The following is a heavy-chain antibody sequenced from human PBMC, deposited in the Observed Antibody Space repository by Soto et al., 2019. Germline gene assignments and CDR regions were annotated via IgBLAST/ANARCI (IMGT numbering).Heavy chain of an antibody. V-gene: IGHV3-74*01. CDR1: GFTLSTYW. Sequence: GESLRLSCAASGFTLSTYWMHWVRQVPGKGLVWVSRISSGGTYTNYADSVKGRFTISRDSARNTLLLQMNYLTDEDTAVYYCARTFVDEMAGFGPWGQGTLVTVSS. CDR3: ARTFVDEMAGFGP. D-gene: IGHD2-15*01. J-gene: IGHJ5*02. CDR2: ISSGGTYT.